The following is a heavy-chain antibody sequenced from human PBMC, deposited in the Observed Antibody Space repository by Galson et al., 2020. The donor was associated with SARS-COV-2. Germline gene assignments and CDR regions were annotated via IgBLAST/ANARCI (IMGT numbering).Heavy chain of an antibody. D-gene: IGHD5-18*01. CDR3: ARDRGKLELWKTGGGFDH. CDR2: IDDSGST. V-gene: IGHV4-31*03. Sequence: SETLSLTCTVSGGSISSGGYYWNWLRQHPGKGLEWIGDIDDSGSTHYNPSPKSRVTISVDPSKNQFSLRLSSVTAAETAVYYCARDRGKLELWKTGGGFDHWGQGTMVNVSS. J-gene: IGHJ4*02. CDR1: GGSISSGGYY.